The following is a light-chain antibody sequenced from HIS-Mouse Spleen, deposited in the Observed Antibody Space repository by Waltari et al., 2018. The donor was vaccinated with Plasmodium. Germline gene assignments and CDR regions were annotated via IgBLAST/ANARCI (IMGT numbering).Light chain of an antibody. CDR1: NIGSKS. Sequence: SYVLTQPPSVSVAPGQTARITCGGNNIGSKSVHWYQQKPGQAPVLVVYDGSDRPSGIPERFSGSNSVNTATLTISRVEAGDEADYYCQVWDSSSDHPVFGGGTKLTVL. V-gene: IGLV3-21*02. CDR2: DGS. J-gene: IGLJ2*01. CDR3: QVWDSSSDHPV.